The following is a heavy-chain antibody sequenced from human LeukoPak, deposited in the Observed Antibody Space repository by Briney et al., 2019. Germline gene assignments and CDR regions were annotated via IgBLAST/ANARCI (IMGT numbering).Heavy chain of an antibody. CDR3: ARSGIAVAGLDY. V-gene: IGHV1-69*05. Sequence: GGIIPIFGTANYAQKFQGRVTITTDESTSTAYMELSSLRSEDTAVYYCARSGIAVAGLDYWGQGTLVSVSS. D-gene: IGHD6-19*01. J-gene: IGHJ4*02. CDR2: IIPIFGTA.